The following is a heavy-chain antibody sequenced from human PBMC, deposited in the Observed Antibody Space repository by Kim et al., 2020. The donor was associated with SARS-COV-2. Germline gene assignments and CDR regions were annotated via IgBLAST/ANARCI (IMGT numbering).Heavy chain of an antibody. CDR3: TKCRGTRCLNFDS. CDR2: ISDSGART. D-gene: IGHD2-2*01. V-gene: IGHV3-23*01. CDR1: GFTFSNFA. J-gene: IGHJ4*02. Sequence: GGSLRLSCTASGFTFSNFAMSWVRQAPVKGLGWVADISDSGARTYYADSVRGRFTISRDNSKNTLYLQMNSLRAEDTALYYCTKCRGTRCLNFDSWGQGT.